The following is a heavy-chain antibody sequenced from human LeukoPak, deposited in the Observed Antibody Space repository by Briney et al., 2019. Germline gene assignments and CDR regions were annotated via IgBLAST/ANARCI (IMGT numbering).Heavy chain of an antibody. CDR3: ARAPAYYYGSGSYYPDNWFDP. D-gene: IGHD3-10*01. J-gene: IGHJ5*02. CDR2: IYTSGST. Sequence: PSETLSLTCTVSGGSISSSSYYWGWIRQPPGKGLEWIGRIYTSGSTNYNPSLKSRVTISVDTSKNQFSLKLSSVTAADTAVYYCARAPAYYYGSGSYYPDNWFDPWGQGTLVTVSS. V-gene: IGHV4-61*02. CDR1: GGSISSSSYY.